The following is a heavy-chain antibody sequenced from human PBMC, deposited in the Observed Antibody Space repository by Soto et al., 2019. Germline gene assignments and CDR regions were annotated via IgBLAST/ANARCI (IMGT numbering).Heavy chain of an antibody. CDR2: ISSSSSTI. V-gene: IGHV3-48*01. CDR1: GFTFSSYS. CDR3: VRHPERIAEIWWFDP. Sequence: EVQLVESGGGLVQPGGSLRLSCADSGFTFSSYSMNWVRQAPGKGLEWVSYISSSSSTIYYADSVKGRFTISRDNAKNSLYLQMNSLRADDTAVYYCVRHPERIAEIWWFDPWGQGTLVTVSS. J-gene: IGHJ5*02. D-gene: IGHD6-13*01.